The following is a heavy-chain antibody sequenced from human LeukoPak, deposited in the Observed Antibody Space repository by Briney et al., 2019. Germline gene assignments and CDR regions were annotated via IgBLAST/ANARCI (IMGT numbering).Heavy chain of an antibody. CDR2: IRSKANSYAT. Sequence: GGSLRLSCAASGFTFSGSAMHWVRQASGKGLEWVGRIRSKANSYATAYAASVKGRFTISRDDSKNTAYLQMNSLKTEDTAVYYCTRRGINSSGYQPYYYYYMDVWGKGTTVTISS. CDR3: TRRGINSSGYQPYYYYYMDV. V-gene: IGHV3-73*01. J-gene: IGHJ6*03. D-gene: IGHD3-22*01. CDR1: GFTFSGSA.